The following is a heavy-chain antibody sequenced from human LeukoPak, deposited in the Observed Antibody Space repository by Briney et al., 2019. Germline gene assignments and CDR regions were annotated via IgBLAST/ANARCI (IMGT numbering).Heavy chain of an antibody. Sequence: SVKVSCTASGGTFSSYAISWVRQAPGQGLEWMGGIIPIFGTANYAQKFQGRVTITADESTSTAYMELSSLRSEDTAVYYCARDKDTAMAFDYWGQGTLVTVSS. CDR3: ARDKDTAMAFDY. J-gene: IGHJ4*02. CDR2: IIPIFGTA. CDR1: GGTFSSYA. D-gene: IGHD5-18*01. V-gene: IGHV1-69*01.